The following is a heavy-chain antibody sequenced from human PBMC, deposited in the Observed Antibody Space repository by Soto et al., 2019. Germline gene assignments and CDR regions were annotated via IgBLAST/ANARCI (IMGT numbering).Heavy chain of an antibody. CDR2: IYYSGST. Sequence: SETLSLTCTVSGGSISSYYWGWIRQPPGKGLEWIGYIYYSGSTNYNPSLKSRVTISVDTSKNQFSLKLSSVTAADTAVYYCARHVGSYDILTGYYFDYWGQGTLVTVSS. D-gene: IGHD3-9*01. J-gene: IGHJ4*02. V-gene: IGHV4-59*08. CDR3: ARHVGSYDILTGYYFDY. CDR1: GGSISSYY.